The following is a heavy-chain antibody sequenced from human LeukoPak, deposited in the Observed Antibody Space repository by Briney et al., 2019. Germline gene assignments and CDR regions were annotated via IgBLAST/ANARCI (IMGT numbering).Heavy chain of an antibody. Sequence: ASVKVSCKASGYTFTSYYMHWVRQAPGQGLEWMGIINPGGGSTSYAQKFQGRVTMTRDTSTSTVYMELSSLRSEDTAVYYCARSEGIYDFWSGYYKGRSPCAFDIWGQGTMVTVSS. CDR3: ARSEGIYDFWSGYYKGRSPCAFDI. V-gene: IGHV1-46*01. CDR2: INPGGGST. D-gene: IGHD3-3*01. J-gene: IGHJ3*02. CDR1: GYTFTSYY.